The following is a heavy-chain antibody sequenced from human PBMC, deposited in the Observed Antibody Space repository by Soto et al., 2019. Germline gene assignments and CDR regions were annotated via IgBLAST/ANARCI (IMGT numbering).Heavy chain of an antibody. D-gene: IGHD2-15*01. CDR2: IYYSGST. J-gene: IGHJ4*02. Sequence: SETLSLTCTVSGGSISSSSYYWGWIRQPPGKGLEWIGSIYYSGSTYYNPSLKSRVTISVDTSKNQFSLKLSSVTAADTAVYYCARLIPVVAARSYFDYWGQGTLVTVSS. CDR1: GGSISSSSYY. V-gene: IGHV4-39*01. CDR3: ARLIPVVAARSYFDY.